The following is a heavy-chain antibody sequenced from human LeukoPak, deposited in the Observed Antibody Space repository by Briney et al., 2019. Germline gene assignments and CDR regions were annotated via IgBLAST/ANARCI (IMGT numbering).Heavy chain of an antibody. J-gene: IGHJ4*02. D-gene: IGHD3-22*01. Sequence: SQTLSLTCAISGDSVSRNNAGWNWFRQSPSRGLEWLGRTYYRSKWYYDYGVSVKSRITINPDTSKNQFSLELNSVTPDDTAVYYCARGGWSSGCCDFDQWGQGTLVTVSS. V-gene: IGHV6-1*01. CDR2: TYYRSKWYY. CDR1: GDSVSRNNAG. CDR3: ARGGWSSGCCDFDQ.